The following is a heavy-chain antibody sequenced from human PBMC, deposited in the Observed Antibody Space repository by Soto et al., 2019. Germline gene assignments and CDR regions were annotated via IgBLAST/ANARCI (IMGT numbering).Heavy chain of an antibody. CDR1: GFAFSSYA. V-gene: IGHV3-23*01. CDR2: IGYSGGTT. CDR3: AVGRRGSDAYLYYFDS. D-gene: IGHD5-12*01. Sequence: GGSLRLSCAASGFAFSSYAMGWVRQAPGKGLEWVATIGYSGGTTYYADSVKGRFTISRDNSKNTMFLQMNSLRAEDTAIYFCAVGRRGSDAYLYYFDSWGQGTLVTVSS. J-gene: IGHJ4*02.